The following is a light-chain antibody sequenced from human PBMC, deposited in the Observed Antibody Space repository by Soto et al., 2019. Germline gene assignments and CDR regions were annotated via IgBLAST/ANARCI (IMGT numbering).Light chain of an antibody. CDR2: GAS. V-gene: IGKV3-20*01. CDR3: QQYGGSPLIT. CDR1: QSIGTA. Sequence: EIVLTQSPATLSLSPGERATLSCRASQSIGTALVWYQQMPGQAPRLLIYGASSRATGIPDRFSGSGSGTDFTLTISRLEPEDFAVYYCQQYGGSPLITFGQGTRLEIK. J-gene: IGKJ5*01.